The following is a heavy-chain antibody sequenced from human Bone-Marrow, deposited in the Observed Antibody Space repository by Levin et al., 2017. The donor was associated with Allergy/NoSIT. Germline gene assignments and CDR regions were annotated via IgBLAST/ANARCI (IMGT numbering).Heavy chain of an antibody. CDR2: MYPNSDNA. J-gene: IGHJ4*02. CDR3: ARGELGSGYLFDY. CDR1: GYTFTSFD. D-gene: IGHD5-12*01. V-gene: IGHV1-8*01. Sequence: GESLKISCKTSGYTFTSFDINWVRQATGQGLEWMGWMYPNSDNAGYAQKFQGRVTMTRNTSISTAYMELSSLRSEDTAIYYCARGELGSGYLFDYWGQGTLVTVSS.